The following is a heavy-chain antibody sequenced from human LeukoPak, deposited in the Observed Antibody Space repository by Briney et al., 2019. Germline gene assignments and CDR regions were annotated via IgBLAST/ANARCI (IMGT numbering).Heavy chain of an antibody. CDR2: IYTSGST. V-gene: IGHV4-4*07. J-gene: IGHJ4*02. D-gene: IGHD6-13*01. Sequence: PSETLSLTCTVSGGSISSYYWSWIRQPAGKGLEWIGRIYTSGSTNYNPSLKSRATMSVDTSKNQFSLKLSSVTAADTAVYYCARITPHSSSWYWYYFDYWGQGTLVTVSS. CDR3: ARITPHSSSWYWYYFDY. CDR1: GGSISSYY.